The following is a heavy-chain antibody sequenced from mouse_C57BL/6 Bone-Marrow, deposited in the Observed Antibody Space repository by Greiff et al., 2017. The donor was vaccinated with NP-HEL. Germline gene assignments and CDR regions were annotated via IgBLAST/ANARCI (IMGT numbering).Heavy chain of an antibody. CDR2: INSDGGST. CDR1: EYEFPSHD. V-gene: IGHV5-2*01. CDR3: ASLYYDYEDWYFDV. J-gene: IGHJ1*03. D-gene: IGHD2-4*01. Sequence: DVMLVESGGGLVQPGESLKLSCESNEYEFPSHDMSWVRKTPEKRLELVAAINSDGGSTYYLATMERRFIISRDNTKKTLYLQISSLRSEDTAWDNSASLYYDYEDWYFDVWGTGTTVTVSS.